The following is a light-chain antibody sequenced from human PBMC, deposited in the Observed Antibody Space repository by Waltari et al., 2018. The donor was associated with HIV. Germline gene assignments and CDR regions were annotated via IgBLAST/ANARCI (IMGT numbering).Light chain of an antibody. CDR1: AFDIYGYNF. Sequence: QSALTQPASVSGSPGQSITISCTGAAFDIYGYNFVSWFQHHPGKAPKVIIYEVSNRPSGVSYRFSGSKSGNTASLTISGLQPEDEAEYFCISYISSSTPVFGGGTKLTVL. CDR3: ISYISSSTPV. J-gene: IGLJ3*02. V-gene: IGLV2-14*01. CDR2: EVS.